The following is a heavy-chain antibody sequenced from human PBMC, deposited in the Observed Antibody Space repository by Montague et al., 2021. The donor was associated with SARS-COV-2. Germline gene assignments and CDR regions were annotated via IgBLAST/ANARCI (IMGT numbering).Heavy chain of an antibody. D-gene: IGHD3-3*02. CDR1: GGSISSAGYS. Sequence: TLSLTCAVSGGSISSAGYSWSWVRQPPGKGLEWIGRVYASGITNYNPSLKSRVTISLDTSKNQFSMRLSSVTAAGTAFYYCIRGLASVDSWGQGTLVTVSS. CDR3: IRGLASVDS. J-gene: IGHJ5*01. CDR2: VYASGIT. V-gene: IGHV4-61*02.